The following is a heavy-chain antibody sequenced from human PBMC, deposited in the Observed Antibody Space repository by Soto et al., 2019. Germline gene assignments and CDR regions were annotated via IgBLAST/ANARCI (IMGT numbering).Heavy chain of an antibody. J-gene: IGHJ4*02. CDR1: GFTFSSYS. V-gene: IGHV3-21*01. CDR3: ASDPSIVGATGVRDY. Sequence: EVQLVESGGGLVKPGGSLRLSCAASGFTFSSYSMNWVRQAPGKGLEWVSSISSSSSYIYYADSVKGRFTISRDNAKNSLYLQMNGLRAEDTAVYYCASDPSIVGATGVRDYWGQGTLVTVSS. CDR2: ISSSSSYI. D-gene: IGHD1-26*01.